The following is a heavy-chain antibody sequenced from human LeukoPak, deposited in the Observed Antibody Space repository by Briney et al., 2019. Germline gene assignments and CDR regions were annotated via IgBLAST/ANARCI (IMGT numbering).Heavy chain of an antibody. J-gene: IGHJ3*02. Sequence: SGGSLRLSCAASGFTFSSYAMHWVRRAPGKGLEWVAVISYDGSNKYYADSVKGRFTISRDNSKNTLYLQMNSLRAEDTAVYYCASLQFGGNAFDIWGQGTMVTVSS. CDR1: GFTFSSYA. CDR3: ASLQFGGNAFDI. CDR2: ISYDGSNK. V-gene: IGHV3-30-3*01. D-gene: IGHD3-10*01.